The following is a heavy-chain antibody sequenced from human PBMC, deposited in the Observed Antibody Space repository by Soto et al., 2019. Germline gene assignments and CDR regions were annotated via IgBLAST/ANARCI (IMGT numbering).Heavy chain of an antibody. CDR1: GFSLSTSGVG. V-gene: IGHV2-5*02. D-gene: IGHD3-10*01. CDR2: IYWDDDK. J-gene: IGHJ4*02. CDR3: AHSVEFGYFDY. Sequence: QITLKESGPTLVKPTQTLTLTGTFSGFSLSTSGVGVGWIRQPPGKALEWLALIYWDDDKRYSPSLKSRLTITKDTSKNQVVLAMTNMDPVDAATYYCAHSVEFGYFDYWGQGTLVTVSS.